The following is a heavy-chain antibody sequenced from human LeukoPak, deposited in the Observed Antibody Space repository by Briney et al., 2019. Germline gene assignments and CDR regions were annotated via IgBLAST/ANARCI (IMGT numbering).Heavy chain of an antibody. J-gene: IGHJ3*01. CDR3: AREREPYSSSWYSM. V-gene: IGHV1-46*01. Sequence: ASVKVSCKASGYTFTSYYMHWVRQAPGQGLEWMGIINPSGGSTSYAQKFQGRVTITRNTSISTAYMELSSLRSEDTAVYYCAREREPYSSSWYSMWGQGTMVTVSS. CDR1: GYTFTSYY. CDR2: INPSGGST. D-gene: IGHD6-13*01.